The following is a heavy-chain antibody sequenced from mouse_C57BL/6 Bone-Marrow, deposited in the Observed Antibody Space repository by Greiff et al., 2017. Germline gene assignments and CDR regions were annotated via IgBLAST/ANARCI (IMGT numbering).Heavy chain of an antibody. J-gene: IGHJ4*01. D-gene: IGHD2-3*01. CDR3: ATGWLLRDFYAMDY. Sequence: VQLQQSGAELARPGASVKLSCKASGYTFTSYGISWVKQRTGQGLEWIGEIYPRSGNTYYNEKFKGKATLTADKSSSTAYMELRSLSSEDSAFYFCATGWLLRDFYAMDYWGQGTSVTVSS. V-gene: IGHV1-81*01. CDR1: GYTFTSYG. CDR2: IYPRSGNT.